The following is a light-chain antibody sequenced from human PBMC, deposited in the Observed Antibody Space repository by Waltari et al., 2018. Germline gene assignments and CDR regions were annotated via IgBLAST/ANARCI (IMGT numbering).Light chain of an antibody. J-gene: IGLJ2*01. V-gene: IGLV1-36*01. CDR3: AAWDDSLNGPV. Sequence: QSVLPQPPSVSDAPRQRVTISCSGSSSNIGNNAVNWYQQLPGKAPNLLIYYDDLLPSGVSDRFSGSKSGTSASLAISGLQSEDEADYYCAAWDDSLNGPVFGGGTKLTVL. CDR2: YDD. CDR1: SSNIGNNA.